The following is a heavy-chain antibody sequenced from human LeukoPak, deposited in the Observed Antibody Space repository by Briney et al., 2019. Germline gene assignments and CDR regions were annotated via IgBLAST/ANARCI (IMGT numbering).Heavy chain of an antibody. CDR3: ARALVVVITD. D-gene: IGHD3-22*01. Sequence: PSETLPLTCTVSGGSISSGGYYWTWIRQHPGKDLEWIGYIYYSGSTYYNTSLKSRVTISVDTSKNQFSLKLSSVIAADTAVYYCARALVVVITDWGQGTLVTVSS. CDR2: IYYSGST. V-gene: IGHV4-31*03. J-gene: IGHJ4*02. CDR1: GGSISSGGYY.